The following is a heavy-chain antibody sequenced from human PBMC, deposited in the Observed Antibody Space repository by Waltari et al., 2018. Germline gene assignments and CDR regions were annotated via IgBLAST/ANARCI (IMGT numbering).Heavy chain of an antibody. Sequence: QVQLVESGGGVVQPGRSLRLSCAASGITFSNYGMHWVRQAPGKGLEWVAIIYYDGSRKYYADSVRGRFTISRDDSKNTLYLQRNSLRTEDTAMYYCATCNPATVARDWGQGTLVTVVS. D-gene: IGHD4-17*01. J-gene: IGHJ4*02. CDR2: IYYDGSRK. V-gene: IGHV3-30*03. CDR3: ATCNPATVARD. CDR1: GITFSNYG.